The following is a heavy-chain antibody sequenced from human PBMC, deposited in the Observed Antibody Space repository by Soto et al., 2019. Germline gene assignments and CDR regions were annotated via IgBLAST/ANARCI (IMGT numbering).Heavy chain of an antibody. CDR3: AREGTIRGDDY. CDR2: MNPNSGNT. D-gene: IGHD1-7*01. J-gene: IGHJ4*02. Sequence: QVQLVQSGAEVKKPGASVRVSCKASGYTFTSYDINWVRKATGQGLEWMGWMNPNSGNTGYAQKFQGRVTRTRNTSLRTAYMELSSLRSEDTAVYYCAREGTIRGDDYWGQGTLVTVSS. CDR1: GYTFTSYD. V-gene: IGHV1-8*01.